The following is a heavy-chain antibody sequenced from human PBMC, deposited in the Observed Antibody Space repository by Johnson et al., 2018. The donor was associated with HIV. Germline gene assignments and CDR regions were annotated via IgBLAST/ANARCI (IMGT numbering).Heavy chain of an antibody. CDR3: AKEDGYSYGSDAFDI. J-gene: IGHJ3*02. V-gene: IGHV3-30*18. CDR1: GFTFSNAW. CDR2: ISYDGSNK. Sequence: QVQLVESGGGLVKPGGSLRLSCAASGFTFSNAWMSWVRQAPGKGLEWVAVISYDGSNKYYAESVKGRFTISRDNSKNTLYLQMNSLRAEATAVYYCAKEDGYSYGSDAFDIWGQGTMVTVSS. D-gene: IGHD5-18*01.